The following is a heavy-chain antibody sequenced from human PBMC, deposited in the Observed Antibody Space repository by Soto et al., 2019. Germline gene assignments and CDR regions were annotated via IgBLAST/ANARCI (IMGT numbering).Heavy chain of an antibody. CDR2: MYHSGST. D-gene: IGHD3-10*01. CDR3: ARVWGGAFDI. Sequence: SETLSLTCAVSGGSISSGGYSWSWIRQPPGKGLEWIGYMYHSGSTYYNPSLKNRVTISVDTSKNQFSLKLSSVTAADTAVYYCARVWGGAFDIWGQGTMVTVSS. V-gene: IGHV4-30-2*01. CDR1: GGSISSGGYS. J-gene: IGHJ3*02.